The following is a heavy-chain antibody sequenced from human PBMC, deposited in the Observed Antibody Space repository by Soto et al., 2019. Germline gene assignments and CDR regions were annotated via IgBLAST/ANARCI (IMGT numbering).Heavy chain of an antibody. Sequence: PRGSLRLSCAASGFMFSTTDMSWVRQAPGKGLEWVTTIEGSGTITYYADSVRGRFTISRDNSKNTVYLQMDSLTADDTAVYYCVKNSGWFNSWGQGTPVTVSS. CDR2: IEGSGTIT. CDR1: GFMFSTTD. V-gene: IGHV3-23*01. CDR3: VKNSGWFNS. J-gene: IGHJ5*01. D-gene: IGHD3-10*01.